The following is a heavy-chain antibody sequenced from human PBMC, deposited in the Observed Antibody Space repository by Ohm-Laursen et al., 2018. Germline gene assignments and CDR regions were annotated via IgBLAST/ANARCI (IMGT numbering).Heavy chain of an antibody. CDR3: THSAPTIPATTVGTY. D-gene: IGHD1-20*01. J-gene: IGHJ4*02. Sequence: TQTLTLTCTFSGFSLSTSGVAVGWIRQPPGKALEWLALIYWNDDKRYSPSLKSRLTITKDTSKNQVVLAVTNIDPVDTATYYCTHSAPTIPATTVGTYWGQGTLVTVSS. V-gene: IGHV2-5*01. CDR2: IYWNDDK. CDR1: GFSLSTSGVA.